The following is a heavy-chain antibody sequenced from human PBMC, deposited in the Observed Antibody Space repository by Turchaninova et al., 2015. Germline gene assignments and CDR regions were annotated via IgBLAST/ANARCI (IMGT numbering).Heavy chain of an antibody. CDR2: SSYSSSII. CDR1: GFTFSTYS. Sequence: EVQLVESGGGLVQPGGSLGVSGAASGFTFSTYSMNWVRQAPGKGLEWVSYSSYSSSIIYYADSVKGQFTISRDNAKNSLYLQMNSLRAEDTAVYYCARDIVGATDHWGQGTLVTVSS. D-gene: IGHD1-26*01. J-gene: IGHJ4*02. CDR3: ARDIVGATDH. V-gene: IGHV3-48*04.